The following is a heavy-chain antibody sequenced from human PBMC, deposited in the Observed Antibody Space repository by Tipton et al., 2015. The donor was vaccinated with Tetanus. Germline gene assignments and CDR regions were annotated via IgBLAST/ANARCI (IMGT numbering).Heavy chain of an antibody. CDR2: IYYSGST. V-gene: IGHV4-59*01. Sequence: TLSLTCTVSGGSISSYYWSWIRQPPGKGLEWIGYIYYSGSTNYNPSLKSRVTISVATSKNQFSLKLSSVTAADTAVYYCARARHGYYYDSSGPIASSYYYGMDVWGQGTTVTVSS. J-gene: IGHJ6*02. D-gene: IGHD3-22*01. CDR1: GGSISSYY. CDR3: ARARHGYYYDSSGPIASSYYYGMDV.